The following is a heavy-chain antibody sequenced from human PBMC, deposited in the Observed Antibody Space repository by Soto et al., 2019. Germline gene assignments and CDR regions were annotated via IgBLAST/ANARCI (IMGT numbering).Heavy chain of an antibody. D-gene: IGHD1-7*01. CDR1: GYTFTHFF. V-gene: IGHV1-2*02. CDR2: INPKSGDT. J-gene: IGHJ4*02. Sequence: QVRLMQSGPEVRRPGASVTVSCKASGYTFTHFFIHWVRRAPGQGLEWMGYINPKSGDTHYSQTLRGRVSMTSDTSTDTANMGLSSLKSDDTAVYFCARVPGHKNSRGDFWGQGTPITVSS. CDR3: ARVPGHKNSRGDF.